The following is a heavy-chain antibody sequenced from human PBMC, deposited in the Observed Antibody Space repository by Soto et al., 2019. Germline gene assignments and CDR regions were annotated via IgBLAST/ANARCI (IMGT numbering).Heavy chain of an antibody. V-gene: IGHV1-2*02. CDR3: ARDGPGDGGWRTFDY. D-gene: IGHD1-26*01. CDR2: INPNTGGT. Sequence: GASVKVSCKASGYIFTSYYVHWVRQVPGQGLEWMGWINPNTGGTDYAQRFEVRVTMTRDTAISTAYMELSRLRSDDTAVYYCARDGPGDGGWRTFDYWGQGTLVTVSS. CDR1: GYIFTSYY. J-gene: IGHJ4*02.